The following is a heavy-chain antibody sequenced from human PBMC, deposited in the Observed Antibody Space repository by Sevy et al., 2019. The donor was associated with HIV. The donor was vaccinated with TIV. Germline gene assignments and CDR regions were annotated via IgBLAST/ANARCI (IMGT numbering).Heavy chain of an antibody. CDR2: IRYEGSTK. J-gene: IGHJ4*02. D-gene: IGHD6-6*01. CDR3: AKDLTGRYSSSSGDFDY. CDR1: GFTFSIYG. V-gene: IGHV3-30*02. Sequence: GGSLRLSCAASGFTFSIYGMHWVRQAPGKGLEWVACIRYEGSTKYYADSVKGRFTISRENSKNTLYLQMNSLRAEDTAVYYCAKDLTGRYSSSSGDFDYWGQGTLVTVSS.